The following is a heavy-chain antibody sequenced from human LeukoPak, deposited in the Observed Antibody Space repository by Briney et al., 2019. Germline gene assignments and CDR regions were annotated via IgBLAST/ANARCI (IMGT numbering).Heavy chain of an antibody. J-gene: IGHJ4*02. D-gene: IGHD3-3*02. CDR3: TRLAYYFDN. V-gene: IGHV3-7*01. Sequence: GGSLRLSCVASGFTFSSYWMSWVRRAPGKGLEWVANIKQDGSEKYYVDSVKGRFTISRDNAKNSIYLQMNSPRAEDTAVYYCTRLAYYFDNWGQGALVTVSS. CDR1: GFTFSSYW. CDR2: IKQDGSEK.